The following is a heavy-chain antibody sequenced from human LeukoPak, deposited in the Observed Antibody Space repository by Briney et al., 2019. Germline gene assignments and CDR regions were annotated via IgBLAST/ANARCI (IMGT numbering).Heavy chain of an antibody. Sequence: SSVKVSYKASGYTFTGYYMHWVRQAPGQGLEWMGWINPNSGGTNYAQKFQGRVTMTRDTSISTAYMELSRLRSDDTAVYYCARDSGYCSSTSCYTDFVFDYWGQGTLVTVSS. CDR3: ARDSGYCSSTSCYTDFVFDY. J-gene: IGHJ4*02. CDR2: INPNSGGT. V-gene: IGHV1-2*02. D-gene: IGHD2-2*02. CDR1: GYTFTGYY.